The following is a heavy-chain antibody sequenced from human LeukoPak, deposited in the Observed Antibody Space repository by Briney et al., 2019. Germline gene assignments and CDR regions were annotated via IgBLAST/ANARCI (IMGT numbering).Heavy chain of an antibody. CDR2: INHSGST. D-gene: IGHD3-16*02. J-gene: IGHJ4*02. Sequence: GSLRLSCAVSGFTVGGDYMSWVRQPPGKGLEWIGEINHSGSTNYNPSLKSRVTISVDTSKNQFSLKLSSVTAADTAVYYCAGGGLKGSYPLWGQGTLVTVSS. CDR1: GFTVGGDY. CDR3: AGGGLKGSYPL. V-gene: IGHV4-34*08.